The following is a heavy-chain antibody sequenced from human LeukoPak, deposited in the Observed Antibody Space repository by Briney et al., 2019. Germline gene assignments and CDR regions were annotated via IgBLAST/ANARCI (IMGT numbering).Heavy chain of an antibody. CDR1: GYPIGLDYY. J-gene: IGHJ3*02. Sequence: SETLSLTCKVSGYPIGLDYYWVWIRQAPGRGLQWIGGFHRGRIQYNSALKSRVTISIDSSKNQFSLKLSSVTAADTAVYYCAGTPYCSSDNCYRFYNGNDAFDIWGQGTKVTVSS. V-gene: IGHV4-38-2*02. CDR3: AGTPYCSSDNCYRFYNGNDAFDI. CDR2: FHRGRI. D-gene: IGHD2-2*01.